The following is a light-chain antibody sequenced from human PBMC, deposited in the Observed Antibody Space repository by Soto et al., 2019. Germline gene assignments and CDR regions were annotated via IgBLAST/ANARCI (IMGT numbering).Light chain of an antibody. CDR1: SSDVGGYNY. V-gene: IGLV2-14*01. CDR2: EVS. CDR3: SSHTSSTTWV. J-gene: IGLJ3*02. Sequence: QSALTQPASVSGSPGQSITISCTGTSSDVGGYNYVSWYQQHPGKAPKVMIYEVSNRPSGVSNRFSGSKSGNTASLTISGLQAEDEADYYCSSHTSSTTWVFGGGTKVTVL.